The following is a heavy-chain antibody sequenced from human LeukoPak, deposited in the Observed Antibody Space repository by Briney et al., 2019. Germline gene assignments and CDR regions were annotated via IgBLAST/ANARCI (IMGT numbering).Heavy chain of an antibody. J-gene: IGHJ6*02. CDR3: ARHSYNYYGLDV. CDR1: GGSISPYY. V-gene: IGHV4-59*08. Sequence: SETLSLTCTVSGGSISPYYWGWIRQPPGKGLEWVGYIHYSGTTNYNPSLKSRVTMSVDTSNNHLSLRLTSVTAADAALYYCARHSYNYYGLDVWGQGTTITVSS. CDR2: IHYSGTT.